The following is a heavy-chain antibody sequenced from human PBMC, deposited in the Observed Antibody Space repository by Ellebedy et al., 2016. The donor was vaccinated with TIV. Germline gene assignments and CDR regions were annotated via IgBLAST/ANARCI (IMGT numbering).Heavy chain of an antibody. D-gene: IGHD3-10*01. J-gene: IGHJ5*02. V-gene: IGHV3-23*01. CDR3: AKGLPPSYHAPGGIDLS. CDR2: ITGGGST. CDR1: GFTFNNYA. Sequence: GESLKISCAASGFTFNNYAMSWVRQAPGKGLEWVSGITGGGSTSYADSVKGRFTVSRDNSKNTLYLQVDSLRAEDTAMYYCAKGLPPSYHAPGGIDLSWGQGTLVTVST.